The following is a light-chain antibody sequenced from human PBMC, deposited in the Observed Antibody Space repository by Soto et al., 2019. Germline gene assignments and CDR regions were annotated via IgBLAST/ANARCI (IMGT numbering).Light chain of an antibody. Sequence: QSVLTQPASVSGSPGQSITISCTGTSSDVGGYNYVSWYQQHPGKAPKLMIYEVSNRPSGVSNRFSGSKSGNTASLTISGLQAEDEADYFCTSYTGSNTLEVFGPGTKVTVL. J-gene: IGLJ1*01. V-gene: IGLV2-14*01. CDR1: SSDVGGYNY. CDR3: TSYTGSNTLEV. CDR2: EVS.